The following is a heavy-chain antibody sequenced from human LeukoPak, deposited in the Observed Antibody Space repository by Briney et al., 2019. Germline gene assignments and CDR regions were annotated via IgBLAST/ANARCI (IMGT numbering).Heavy chain of an antibody. CDR2: ISYDGSNK. CDR3: ARDGQASCPGGFDP. J-gene: IGHJ5*02. CDR1: GFTFSSYA. Sequence: GGSLRLSCAASGFTFSSYAMHWVRQAPGKGLEWVAVISYDGSNKYYADSVKGRFTISRDNSKNTLYLQMNSLRAEDTAVYYCARDGQASCPGGFDPWGQGTLVTVSS. D-gene: IGHD2-2*01. V-gene: IGHV3-30-3*01.